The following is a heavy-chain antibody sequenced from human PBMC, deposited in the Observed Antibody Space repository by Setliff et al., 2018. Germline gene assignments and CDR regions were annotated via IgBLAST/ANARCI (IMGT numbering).Heavy chain of an antibody. Sequence: GASVKVSCKASGYPFTGYYMHWVRQAPGQGLEWMGWINHNSGGTNYAQKFQGRVTMTRDTSISTAYMELSRLRSDDTAVYYCARADDYYYYMDVWGKGTTVTVS. V-gene: IGHV1-2*02. J-gene: IGHJ6*03. CDR3: ARADDYYYYMDV. CDR2: INHNSGGT. CDR1: GYPFTGYY.